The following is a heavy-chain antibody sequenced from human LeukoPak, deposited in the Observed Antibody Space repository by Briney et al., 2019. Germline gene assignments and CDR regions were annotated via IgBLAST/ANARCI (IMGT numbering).Heavy chain of an antibody. J-gene: IGHJ4*02. CDR3: AREGGYYYDSSGYLY. Sequence: RSGGSLRLSCAASGFTFSSYSMNWVRQAPGKGLEWVSSISSSSSYIYYADSVKGRFTISRDNAKNSLYLQMNSLRAEDTAVYYCAREGGYYYDSSGYLYWGQGTLVTVSS. V-gene: IGHV3-21*01. D-gene: IGHD3-22*01. CDR2: ISSSSSYI. CDR1: GFTFSSYS.